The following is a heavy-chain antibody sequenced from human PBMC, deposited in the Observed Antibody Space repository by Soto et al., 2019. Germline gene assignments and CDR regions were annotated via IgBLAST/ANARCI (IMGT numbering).Heavy chain of an antibody. CDR2: IIPMSGRP. Sequence: QLVQSGAEVKKPGSSVKVSCQASGGTFNSYSVDWLRQAPGQGLEWMGGIIPMSGRPNYAQRFQGRVTFSADKSTSTVYMEVSSLTYEDTAVYYCARRGRESANWFDPRGQGTLVTVSS. CDR3: ARRGRESANWFDP. CDR1: GGTFNSYS. V-gene: IGHV1-69*06. J-gene: IGHJ5*02.